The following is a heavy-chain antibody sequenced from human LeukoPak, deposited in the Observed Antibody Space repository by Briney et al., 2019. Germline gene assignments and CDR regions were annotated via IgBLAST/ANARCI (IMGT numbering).Heavy chain of an antibody. CDR1: GASISGYY. V-gene: IGHV4-59*08. CDR3: TRRGEVYWYFDL. J-gene: IGHJ2*01. CDR2: ISHYGST. Sequence: SETLSLTCTVSGASISGYYWSWLRQPPGKGPEWIGYISHYGSTNYNPPLKSRVTISVDTSTNQLSLKMNSVTAADTAVYYCTRRGEVYWYFDLWGRGTLVTVSS. D-gene: IGHD3-16*01.